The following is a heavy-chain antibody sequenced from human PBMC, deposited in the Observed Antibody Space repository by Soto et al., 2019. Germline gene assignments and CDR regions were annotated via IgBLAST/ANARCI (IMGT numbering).Heavy chain of an antibody. CDR3: TVRYSSPSGFDY. J-gene: IGHJ4*02. D-gene: IGHD6-6*01. CDR2: IRSNATSYAT. V-gene: IGHV3-73*02. CDR1: GFTFSGSA. Sequence: EVQLVESGGGLVQPGGSLKLSCAASGFTFSGSAMHWVRQASGKGLEGVGRIRSNATSYATGYAASVTGRFTISRDDSKKTSYLLKNSLNTEDTAVYDCTVRYSSPSGFDYWGQGTLVAVSS.